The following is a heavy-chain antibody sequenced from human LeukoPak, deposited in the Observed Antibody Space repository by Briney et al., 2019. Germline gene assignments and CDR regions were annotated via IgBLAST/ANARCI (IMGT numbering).Heavy chain of an antibody. Sequence: ASVKVFCKASGYTFTSYDINWVRQATGQGLEWMGWMNPNSGNTGYAQKFQGRVTITRNTSISTAYMELSSLRSEDTAVYYCARKASGSYYDFDYWGQGTLVTVSS. V-gene: IGHV1-8*01. CDR3: ARKASGSYYDFDY. J-gene: IGHJ4*02. D-gene: IGHD1-26*01. CDR1: GYTFTSYD. CDR2: MNPNSGNT.